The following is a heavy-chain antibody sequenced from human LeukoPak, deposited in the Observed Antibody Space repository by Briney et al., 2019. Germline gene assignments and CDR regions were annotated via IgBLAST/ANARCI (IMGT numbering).Heavy chain of an antibody. Sequence: PSETLSLTCAVSGGSISSDNWWTWARQSPGKGLEWIGSIYYSGSTYYNPSLKSRVTISVDTSKNQFSLKLNSVTATDTAVYYCARHYGPWGQGTLVTVSS. CDR2: IYYSGST. CDR3: ARHYGP. D-gene: IGHD3-10*01. CDR1: GGSISSDNW. J-gene: IGHJ4*02. V-gene: IGHV4-39*01.